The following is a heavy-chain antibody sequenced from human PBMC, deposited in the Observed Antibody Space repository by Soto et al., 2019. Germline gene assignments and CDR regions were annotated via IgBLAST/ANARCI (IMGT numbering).Heavy chain of an antibody. CDR2: IMSKTDGGTT. CDR3: TTDSGMSPYSFDY. J-gene: IGHJ4*02. V-gene: IGHV3-15*01. D-gene: IGHD1-26*01. CDR1: GFTFSKAW. Sequence: PVGSLRLSCATSGFTFSKAWVGWVRQAPGKGLEWVGRIMSKTDGGTTDYAAPVKGRFTISRDDSKSTLYLQMNSLKTEDTAFYYCTTDSGMSPYSFDYWGQGTLVTVS.